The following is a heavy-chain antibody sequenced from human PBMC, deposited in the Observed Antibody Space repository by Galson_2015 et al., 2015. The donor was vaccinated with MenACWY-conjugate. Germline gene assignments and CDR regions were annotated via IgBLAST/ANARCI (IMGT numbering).Heavy chain of an antibody. CDR1: GYTFTSYG. J-gene: IGHJ4*02. V-gene: IGHV1-18*01. Sequence: SVKVSCKASGYTFTSYGISWVRQAPGQGLEWMGWISAYNGNTNYAQKLQGRVTMTTDTSTRIAYMELRSLRSDDTAVYYCAIGARRVILRALNYCDYWGQGTLVTVSS. CDR2: ISAYNGNT. D-gene: IGHD3-9*01. CDR3: AIGARRVILRALNYCDY.